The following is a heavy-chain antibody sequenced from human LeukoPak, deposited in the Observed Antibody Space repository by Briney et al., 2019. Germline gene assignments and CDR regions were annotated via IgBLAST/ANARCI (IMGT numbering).Heavy chain of an antibody. Sequence: PGGSLRLSCAVSGFTFSDYWMTWVRQAPGRGLEWVANIKEDGSDKQYVDSVQGRFTISRDNSKNSLSLQMNSLRAEDTALYYCAKGPGAAVGKRYIQHWGQGTLVTVSS. CDR2: IKEDGSDK. CDR1: GFTFSDYW. D-gene: IGHD6-13*01. V-gene: IGHV3-7*03. J-gene: IGHJ1*01. CDR3: AKGPGAAVGKRYIQH.